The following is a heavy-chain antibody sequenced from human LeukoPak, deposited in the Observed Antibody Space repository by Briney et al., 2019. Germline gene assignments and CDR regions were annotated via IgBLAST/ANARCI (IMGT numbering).Heavy chain of an antibody. J-gene: IGHJ4*02. CDR1: GFTFSSCG. V-gene: IGHV3-30*18. CDR2: ILSDGSDE. Sequence: GGSLRLSCAASGFTFSSCGMHWVRQAPGKGLEWVAVILSDGSDEYYADSVKGRFTISRDNSENALYLQMNSLRVEDTAVYFCAKGPSPFEYWGQGTLVTVSS. CDR3: AKGPSPFEY.